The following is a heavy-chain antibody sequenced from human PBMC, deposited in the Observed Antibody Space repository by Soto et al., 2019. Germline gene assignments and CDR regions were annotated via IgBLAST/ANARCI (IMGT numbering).Heavy chain of an antibody. CDR2: IISIFGTP. J-gene: IGHJ4*02. CDR3: ASDLGSGYDQGDY. V-gene: IGHV1-69*12. Sequence: QVQLVQSGAEVKKPGSSVKVSCKASGGTFNSYVFNWVRQAPGQGLEWMGGIISIFGTPNYGQKFQGRVTITADESTSTGFMEVSSLTSEGTAIYYCASDLGSGYDQGDYLGEGTLFTVSS. D-gene: IGHD5-12*01. CDR1: GGTFNSYV.